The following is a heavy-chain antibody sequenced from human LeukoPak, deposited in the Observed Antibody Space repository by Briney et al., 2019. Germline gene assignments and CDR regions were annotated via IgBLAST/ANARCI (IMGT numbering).Heavy chain of an antibody. CDR2: INHSGST. D-gene: IGHD2-2*01. V-gene: IGHV4-34*01. CDR1: GRTSSGYY. J-gene: IGHJ6*04. Sequence: SGTFARTSDVSGRTSSGYYWSLVRGAPGNVLEKIGEINHSGSTNYNPSLKSRVTISVDTSKNQFSLKLSSVTAADTAVYYCARLVVPAAPYLDYYYGMDVWGKGTTVTVS. CDR3: ARLVVPAAPYLDYYYGMDV.